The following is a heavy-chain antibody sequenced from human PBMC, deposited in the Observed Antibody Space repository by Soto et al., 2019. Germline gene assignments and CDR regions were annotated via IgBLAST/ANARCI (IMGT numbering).Heavy chain of an antibody. Sequence: TSETLSLTCTVSGGSISSYYWSWIRQPPGKGLEWIGYIYYSGSTNYNPSLKSRVTISVDTSKNQFSLKLSSVTAADTAVYYCASTYYYYYGMDVWGQGTTVTVSS. J-gene: IGHJ6*02. V-gene: IGHV4-59*08. CDR3: ASTYYYYYGMDV. CDR1: GGSISSYY. CDR2: IYYSGST. D-gene: IGHD3-16*01.